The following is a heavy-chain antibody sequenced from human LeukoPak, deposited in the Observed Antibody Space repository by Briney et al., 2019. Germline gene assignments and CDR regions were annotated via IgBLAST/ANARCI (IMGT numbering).Heavy chain of an antibody. Sequence: SETLSLTCTVSGGSISSSSYYWGWIRQPPGKGLEWIGSIYYSGSTYYNPSLKSRVTISVDTSKNQFSLKLSSVTAADTAVYYCARLTYGSGSYVFSDNYYYYGMDVWGQGTTVTVSS. D-gene: IGHD3-10*01. CDR2: IYYSGST. CDR3: ARLTYGSGSYVFSDNYYYYGMDV. J-gene: IGHJ6*02. CDR1: GGSISSSSYY. V-gene: IGHV4-39*01.